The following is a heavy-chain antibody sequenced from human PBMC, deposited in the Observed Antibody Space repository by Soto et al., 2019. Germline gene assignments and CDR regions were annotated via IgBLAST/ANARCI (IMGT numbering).Heavy chain of an antibody. Sequence: GESLKISCKGSGYSFTSYWISWVRQMPGKGLEWMGRIDPSDSYTNYSPSFQGHVTISADKSIRTAYLQWSSLKASDTAMYYCATQGPDCSSTSCYLGAFDIWGQGTMVTVSS. D-gene: IGHD2-2*01. V-gene: IGHV5-10-1*01. CDR3: ATQGPDCSSTSCYLGAFDI. CDR2: IDPSDSYT. J-gene: IGHJ3*02. CDR1: GYSFTSYW.